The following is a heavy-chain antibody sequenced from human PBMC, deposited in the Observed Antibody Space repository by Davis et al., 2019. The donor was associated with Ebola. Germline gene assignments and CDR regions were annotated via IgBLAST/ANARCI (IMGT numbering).Heavy chain of an antibody. CDR2: ISNGGGVI. D-gene: IGHD6-13*01. CDR1: GFTFSNYA. J-gene: IGHJ4*02. CDR3: AKGGPIAASGTKSIDS. Sequence: GESLKISCGASGFTFSNYAMDWVRQVPGKGLEWLSSISNGGGVIDYADSVKGRFTISRDNSINTLYLQMISLRVDDTALYYCAKGGPIAASGTKSIDSWGQGTLVTVSS. V-gene: IGHV3-23*01.